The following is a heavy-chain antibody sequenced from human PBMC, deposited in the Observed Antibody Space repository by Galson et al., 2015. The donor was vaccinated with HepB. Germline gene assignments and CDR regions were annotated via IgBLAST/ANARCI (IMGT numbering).Heavy chain of an antibody. V-gene: IGHV5-51*01. CDR2: IYPGDSDT. CDR1: GFNFINFW. D-gene: IGHD3-10*02. CDR3: ARHVLSFKVPYYYYGMDV. J-gene: IGHJ6*02. Sequence: QSGAEVKKPGEPLKISCKATGFNFINFWIGWVRQMPGKGLEWMGIIYPGDSDTRYSPSFQGQVTISADRSINTAYLQWSSLKASDTAVYYCARHVLSFKVPYYYYGMDVWGQGTTVTVSS.